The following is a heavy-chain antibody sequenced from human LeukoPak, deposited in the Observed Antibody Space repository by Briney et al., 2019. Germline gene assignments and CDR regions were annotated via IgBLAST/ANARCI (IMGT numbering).Heavy chain of an antibody. D-gene: IGHD2-2*01. J-gene: IGHJ4*02. Sequence: PGGSLRLSCAASGFTFSSYAMHWVRQAPGKGLEWVSTLSSNSGQIYYADSVRGRFIISRDNAEDSLYLQMSSLRAEDTAVYYCARSFQPGYYFDYWGQGTLVTVSS. CDR1: GFTFSSYA. CDR3: ARSFQPGYYFDY. V-gene: IGHV3-21*01. CDR2: LSSNSGQI.